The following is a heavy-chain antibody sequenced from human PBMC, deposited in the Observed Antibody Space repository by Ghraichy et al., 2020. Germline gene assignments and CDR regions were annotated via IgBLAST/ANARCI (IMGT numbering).Heavy chain of an antibody. D-gene: IGHD6-6*01. Sequence: EQKHEWMGWINPNGGGTNYAQKFQGRVTMTRDTSISTAYMELSRLRSDDTAVYYCARDLGGSSAYYFDYWGQGTL. CDR3: ARDLGGSSAYYFDY. V-gene: IGHV1-2*02. J-gene: IGHJ4*02. CDR2: INPNGGGT.